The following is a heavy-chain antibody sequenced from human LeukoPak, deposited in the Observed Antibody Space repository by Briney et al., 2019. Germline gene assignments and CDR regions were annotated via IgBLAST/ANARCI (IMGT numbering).Heavy chain of an antibody. D-gene: IGHD6-13*01. J-gene: IGHJ4*02. CDR1: GYTFTSYA. Sequence: ASVKVSCKASGYTFTSYAMHWVRQAPGQRLEWMGWINAGNGNTKYSQKFQGRVTITRDTSASPAYMELSSLRSEDTAVYYCARDSGGRQLVRRYFDYWGQGTLVTVSS. CDR2: INAGNGNT. V-gene: IGHV1-3*01. CDR3: ARDSGGRQLVRRYFDY.